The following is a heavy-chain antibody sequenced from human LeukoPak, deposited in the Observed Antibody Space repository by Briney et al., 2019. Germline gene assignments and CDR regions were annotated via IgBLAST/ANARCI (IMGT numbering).Heavy chain of an antibody. J-gene: IGHJ5*02. Sequence: WASVKVSCKASGYTFTTYDINWVRQATGQGLEWMGWMNPVSGNTGYVQKFQGRVTMTRNTSISTAYMELSSLKSEDTAVYYCGRGRGSGHKENWFDPWGQGTLVTVSS. CDR3: GRGRGSGHKENWFDP. D-gene: IGHD6-19*01. CDR2: MNPVSGNT. CDR1: GYTFTTYD. V-gene: IGHV1-8*01.